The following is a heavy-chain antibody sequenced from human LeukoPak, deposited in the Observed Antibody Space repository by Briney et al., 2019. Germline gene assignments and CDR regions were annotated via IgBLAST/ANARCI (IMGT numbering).Heavy chain of an antibody. CDR3: ARDAPQVPAAGVLAS. CDR2: MYSRGDT. Sequence: GGSLRLSCAASGLTVSDNYMTGFRQAPGKGLDWASVMYSRGDTYYANSVKGRFTFSRDISKNTLYLQMNGLRTEDTAMYYCARDAPQVPAAGVLASWGQGTLVIVSS. D-gene: IGHD6-13*01. J-gene: IGHJ5*02. V-gene: IGHV3-53*01. CDR1: GLTVSDNY.